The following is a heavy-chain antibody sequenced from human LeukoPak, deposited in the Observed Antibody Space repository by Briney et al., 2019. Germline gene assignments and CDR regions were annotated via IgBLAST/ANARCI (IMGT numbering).Heavy chain of an antibody. J-gene: IGHJ3*02. CDR3: ARTGTGGDLDI. Sequence: GGSLRLSCAASGFTFSNHWLHWVRQAPGKGLVWVSRINSDGTSTIYADSVRGRFTISRDNAKSTVYLQMNSLRAEDTAVYYCARTGTGGDLDIWGQGTMVTVSS. CDR2: INSDGTST. D-gene: IGHD2-8*02. V-gene: IGHV3-74*01. CDR1: GFTFSNHW.